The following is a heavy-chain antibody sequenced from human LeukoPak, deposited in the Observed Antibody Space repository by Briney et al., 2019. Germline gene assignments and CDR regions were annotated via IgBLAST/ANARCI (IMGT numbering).Heavy chain of an antibody. CDR2: ISYDGSNK. V-gene: IGHV3-30-3*01. CDR3: ARDWSVVTATNYFEY. J-gene: IGHJ4*02. D-gene: IGHD2-21*02. Sequence: GGSLRLSCAASGFTFSSYAMHWVRQAPGKGLEWAAVISYDGSNKYYADSVKGRFTISRDNSKNTLYLQINSLRADDTAVYYCARDWSVVTATNYFEYWGQGTLVTVSS. CDR1: GFTFSSYA.